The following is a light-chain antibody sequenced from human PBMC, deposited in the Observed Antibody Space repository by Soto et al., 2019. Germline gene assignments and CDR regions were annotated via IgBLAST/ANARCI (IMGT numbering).Light chain of an antibody. V-gene: IGKV3-11*01. J-gene: IGKJ5*01. CDR3: QQRSNWPPIT. CDR1: QSISSY. CDR2: DAS. Sequence: EIVLTQSPATLSLSPGERATLSCRASQSISSYLAWYQQKPGQAPRLLIYDASNRATSIPARFSGSGSGTYFTLTISSLEPEDFAVYYCQQRSNWPPITFGQGTRLEIK.